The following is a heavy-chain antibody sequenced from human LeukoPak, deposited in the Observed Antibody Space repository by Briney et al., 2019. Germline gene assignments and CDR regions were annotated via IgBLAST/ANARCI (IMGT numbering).Heavy chain of an antibody. CDR3: ARATRVAYFDF. CDR2: IYYSGTT. J-gene: IGHJ4*02. CDR1: GGSISSNHYY. V-gene: IGHV4-39*07. D-gene: IGHD2-15*01. Sequence: SETLSLTCTGSGGSISSNHYYGGWIRQPPGKGLEWIGSIYYSGTTYYNPSLKSRVTISIDTSKNQFSLKLSSMTAADTALYYCARATRVAYFDFWGQGTLVTDSS.